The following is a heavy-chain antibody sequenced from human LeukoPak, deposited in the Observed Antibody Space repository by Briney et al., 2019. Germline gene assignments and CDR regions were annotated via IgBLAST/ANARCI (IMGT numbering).Heavy chain of an antibody. CDR2: IHYSGTT. V-gene: IGHV4-59*11. Sequence: SETLSLTCTVSGGSISSHYWSWIRQPPGKGLEWIGSIHYSGTTYYNPSLKSRVTISVDTSKNQFSLKLSSVTAADTAVYYCARGGAYDFWSGYWSWGQGTLVTVSS. D-gene: IGHD3-3*01. CDR3: ARGGAYDFWSGYWS. CDR1: GGSISSHY. J-gene: IGHJ4*02.